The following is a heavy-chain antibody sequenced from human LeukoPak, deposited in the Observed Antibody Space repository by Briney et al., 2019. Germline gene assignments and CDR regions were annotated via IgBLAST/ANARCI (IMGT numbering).Heavy chain of an antibody. V-gene: IGHV4-34*01. CDR3: ARGSRGPFITPRKYWYFDL. D-gene: IGHD3-10*01. J-gene: IGHJ2*01. CDR1: GGSFSGYY. Sequence: SETLSLTCAVYGGSFSGYYWSWIRQPPRKGLEWIGEINHSGSTNYNPSLKSRVTISVDTSKNQFSLKLSSVTAADTAVYYCARGSRGPFITPRKYWYFDLWGRGTLVTVSS. CDR2: INHSGST.